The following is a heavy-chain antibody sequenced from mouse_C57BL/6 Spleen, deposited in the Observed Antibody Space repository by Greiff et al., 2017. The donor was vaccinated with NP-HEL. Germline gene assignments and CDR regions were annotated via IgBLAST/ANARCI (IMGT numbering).Heavy chain of an antibody. V-gene: IGHV7-3*01. CDR2: IRNKANGYTT. J-gene: IGHJ1*03. D-gene: IGHD1-1*01. CDR1: GFTFTDYY. Sequence: EVQVVESGGGLVQPGGSLSLSCAASGFTFTDYYMSWVRQPPGKALEWLGFIRNKANGYTTEYSASVKGRFTISRDNSQSILYLQMNALRAEDSATYYCARYIPLLYGSRGGYFDVWGTGTTVTVSS. CDR3: ARYIPLLYGSRGGYFDV.